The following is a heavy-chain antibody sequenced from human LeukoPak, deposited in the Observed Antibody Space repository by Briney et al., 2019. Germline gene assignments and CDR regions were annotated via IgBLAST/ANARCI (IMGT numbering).Heavy chain of an antibody. CDR3: ARHGGYSSPFLL. CDR1: GCTISNYY. D-gene: IGHD6-13*01. CDR2: IYYSRST. Sequence: SETLSLTCTVSGCTISNYYWSWIRQPPGKGLECIGCIYYSRSTNYNPSLKSRVTISVDTSMYQFSLKLSSVTATDTAVYYCARHGGYSSPFLLWGQGTLVTVSS. J-gene: IGHJ1*01. V-gene: IGHV4-59*08.